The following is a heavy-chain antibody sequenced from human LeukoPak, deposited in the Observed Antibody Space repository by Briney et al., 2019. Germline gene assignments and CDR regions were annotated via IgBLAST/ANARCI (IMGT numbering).Heavy chain of an antibody. CDR2: IYYTGST. CDR3: ARRPGDRSTPADY. D-gene: IGHD7-27*01. Sequence: SETLSLTCTVSGGSISSTSYYWGWIRQPPGKGLEWIGSIYYTGSTYYNPSLKSRVTISVDTSKNQFSLKLYSVTAADTAVYYCARRPGDRSTPADYWGQGTLVTVSS. CDR1: GGSISSTSYY. V-gene: IGHV4-39*01. J-gene: IGHJ4*02.